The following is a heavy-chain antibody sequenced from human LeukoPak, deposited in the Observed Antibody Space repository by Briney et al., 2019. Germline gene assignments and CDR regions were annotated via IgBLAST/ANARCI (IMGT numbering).Heavy chain of an antibody. CDR3: ARSWNYVDY. Sequence: GGSLRLSCAASGFTFSSYSMNWVRQAPGKGLECVSYISTTSSYISYADSVRGRFTISRDNANNSLYLQMNSLRAEDTAVYYCARSWNYVDYWGQGTLVTVSS. V-gene: IGHV3-21*01. D-gene: IGHD6-13*01. CDR2: ISTTSSYI. J-gene: IGHJ4*02. CDR1: GFTFSSYS.